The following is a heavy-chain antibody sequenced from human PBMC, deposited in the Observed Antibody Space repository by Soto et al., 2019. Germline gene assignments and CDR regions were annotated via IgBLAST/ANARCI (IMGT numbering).Heavy chain of an antibody. CDR2: ISDSGTT. Sequence: QLQLQESGPGLVKPSETLSLTCTVSGDSISSSSSYLGWIRQPPGKGLEWIAIISDSGTTYYTPPLKSRLTISVDTSKNQFSLNLAPVTAADTAVYYCTRRNYPYSFDSRGQGTMVTFSS. CDR3: TRRNYPYSFDS. CDR1: GDSISSSSSY. V-gene: IGHV4-39*01. J-gene: IGHJ4*02. D-gene: IGHD3-10*01.